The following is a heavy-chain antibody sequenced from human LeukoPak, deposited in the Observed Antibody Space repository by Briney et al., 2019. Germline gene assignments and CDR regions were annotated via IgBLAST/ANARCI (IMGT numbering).Heavy chain of an antibody. CDR1: GGSFSGYY. J-gene: IGHJ5*02. CDR2: INHSEST. D-gene: IGHD6-13*01. Sequence: SETLSLTCAVYGGSFSGYYWSWIRQPPGKGLEWIGEINHSESTNYNPSLKSRVTISVDTSKNQFSLKLSSVTAADTAVYYCAVSVAAAGTSWFDPWGQGTLVAVSS. V-gene: IGHV4-34*01. CDR3: AVSVAAAGTSWFDP.